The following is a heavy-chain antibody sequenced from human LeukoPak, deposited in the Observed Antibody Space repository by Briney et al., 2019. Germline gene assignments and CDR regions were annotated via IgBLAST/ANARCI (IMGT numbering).Heavy chain of an antibody. V-gene: IGHV4-30-2*01. J-gene: IGHJ5*02. Sequence: SQTLSLTCAVSGGSISSGGYSWSWIRRPPGKGLEWIGYIYHSGSTYYNPSLKSRVTISVDRSKNQFSLKLSSVTAADTAVYFCARGTMVRGVIRWFDPWGQGTLVTVSS. CDR2: IYHSGST. D-gene: IGHD3-10*01. CDR3: ARGTMVRGVIRWFDP. CDR1: GGSISSGGYS.